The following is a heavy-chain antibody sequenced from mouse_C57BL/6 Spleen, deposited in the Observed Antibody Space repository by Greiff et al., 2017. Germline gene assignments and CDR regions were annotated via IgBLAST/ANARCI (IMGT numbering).Heavy chain of an antibody. J-gene: IGHJ2*01. Sequence: ESGPGLVKPSQSLSLTCSVTGYSITSGYYWNWIRQFPGNKLEWMGYISYDGSNNYNPSLKNRISITRDTSKNQFFLKLNSVTTEDTATYYGARASDSSGLHFDYWGQGTTLTVSS. CDR3: ARASDSSGLHFDY. CDR1: GYSITSGYY. D-gene: IGHD3-2*02. V-gene: IGHV3-6*01. CDR2: ISYDGSN.